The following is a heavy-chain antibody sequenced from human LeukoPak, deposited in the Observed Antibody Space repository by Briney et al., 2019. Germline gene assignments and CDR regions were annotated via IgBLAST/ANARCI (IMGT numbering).Heavy chain of an antibody. Sequence: GGSLRLSCAASGFTFTKFWMHWVRQAPGRGLVWVSRVKDDGISTLYADSVKGRFTISRDNAKSTLYLQMNSLRADDTALYYCATGPYAAFEMWGQGTIVTVSS. D-gene: IGHD2-2*01. CDR3: ATGPYAAFEM. V-gene: IGHV3-74*01. J-gene: IGHJ3*02. CDR1: GFTFTKFW. CDR2: VKDDGIST.